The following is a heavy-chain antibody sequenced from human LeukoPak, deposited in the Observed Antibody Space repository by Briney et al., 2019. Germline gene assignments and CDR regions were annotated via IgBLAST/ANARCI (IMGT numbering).Heavy chain of an antibody. CDR2: INWNGGST. CDR3: VREKAPLDWSLNWFDP. J-gene: IGHJ5*02. V-gene: IGHV3-20*01. Sequence: GGSLRLSCTASGFRFDDYGMSWVRQAPGKGLEWVSDINWNGGSTAYADSVKGRFTISRDNVKNSLYLQMNSLRAEDTASYHCVREKAPLDWSLNWFDPWGQGTLVTVSS. CDR1: GFRFDDYG. D-gene: IGHD3-9*01.